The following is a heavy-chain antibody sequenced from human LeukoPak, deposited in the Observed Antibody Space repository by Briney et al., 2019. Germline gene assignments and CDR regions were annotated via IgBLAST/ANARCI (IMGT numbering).Heavy chain of an antibody. Sequence: GGSLRLSCAASGFTFSNAWMSWVRQAPGKGLEWVGRIKSKTDGGTTDYAAPVKGRFTISRDDSKNTLYLQMNSLKTEDTAVYYCTTAHDSVPAAFDYWGQGTLVTVSS. CDR2: IKSKTDGGTT. CDR3: TTAHDSVPAAFDY. J-gene: IGHJ4*02. CDR1: GFTFSNAW. V-gene: IGHV3-15*01. D-gene: IGHD2-2*01.